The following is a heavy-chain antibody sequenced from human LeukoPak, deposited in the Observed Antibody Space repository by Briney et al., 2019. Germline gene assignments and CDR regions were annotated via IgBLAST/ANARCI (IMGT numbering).Heavy chain of an antibody. J-gene: IGHJ4*02. CDR3: ARTPGFGEYDY. D-gene: IGHD3-10*01. V-gene: IGHV3-7*03. CDR2: IKQDGSEK. Sequence: PGGSLRLSCATSGFTFSSYWMSWVRQAPGKGLEWVANIKQDGSEKYYVDSVKGRFTISRDNAKNSLYLQMNSLKAEDTAVYYCARTPGFGEYDYWGQGTLVTVSS. CDR1: GFTFSSYW.